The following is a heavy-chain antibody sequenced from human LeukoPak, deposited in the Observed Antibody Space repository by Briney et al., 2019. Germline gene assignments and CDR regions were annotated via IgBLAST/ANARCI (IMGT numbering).Heavy chain of an antibody. J-gene: IGHJ4*02. Sequence: ASLKVSCKASRGTISSHAISWVRQTPEQGHGGRGGIFPIFGAAKYAQKFQGRVTITTDESTTTAYMELSSLATEDTAVYYCARGAGTSPIYYWGQGTLVTVSS. V-gene: IGHV1-69*05. D-gene: IGHD1-7*01. CDR1: RGTISSHA. CDR3: ARGAGTSPIYY. CDR2: IFPIFGAA.